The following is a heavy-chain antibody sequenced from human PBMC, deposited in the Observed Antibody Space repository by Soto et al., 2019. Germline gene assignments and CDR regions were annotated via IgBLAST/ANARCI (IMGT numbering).Heavy chain of an antibody. Sequence: QVQLVQSGAEVKKPGASVKVSCKASGYTFTSYGISWVRQAPGQGLEWMGWISANNGNTKYAQNCQGRVTMTTDTATSTAYMELRSLRSDDTAVYYCARAYYPGLFDPWGQGTLVTVSS. J-gene: IGHJ5*02. CDR2: ISANNGNT. CDR1: GYTFTSYG. V-gene: IGHV1-18*01. D-gene: IGHD1-26*01. CDR3: ARAYYPGLFDP.